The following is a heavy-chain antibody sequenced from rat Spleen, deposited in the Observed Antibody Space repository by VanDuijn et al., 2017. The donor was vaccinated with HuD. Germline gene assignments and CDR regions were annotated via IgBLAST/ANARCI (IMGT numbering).Heavy chain of an antibody. J-gene: IGHJ4*01. CDR1: GFTFSDYY. D-gene: IGHD3-1*01. V-gene: IGHV5-22*01. CDR2: ITYDGSST. Sequence: EVQLVESGGGLVQPGRSLKLSCAASGFTFSDYYMAWVRQAPKKGLEWVASITYDGSSTYYGDSVKGRFTISRDNAKSTLYLQMNSLRSEDTATYYCARHSAAPVYVMDAWGQGASVTVSS. CDR3: ARHSAAPVYVMDA.